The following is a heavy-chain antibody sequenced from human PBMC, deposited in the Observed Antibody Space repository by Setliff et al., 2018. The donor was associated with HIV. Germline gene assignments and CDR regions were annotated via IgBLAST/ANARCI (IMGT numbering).Heavy chain of an antibody. CDR3: ARDGEYQVLHYYYSGMDV. D-gene: IGHD2-2*01. Sequence: ASVKVSCKASGYTFTSYDISWVRQAPGQGLEWMGWISANNGNTKYAQRLQGRVTMTTDTSTSTAYMDLRSLRSDDTAVYFCARDGEYQVLHYYYSGMDVWGQGTTVTVSS. J-gene: IGHJ6*02. CDR1: GYTFTSYD. CDR2: ISANNGNT. V-gene: IGHV1-18*01.